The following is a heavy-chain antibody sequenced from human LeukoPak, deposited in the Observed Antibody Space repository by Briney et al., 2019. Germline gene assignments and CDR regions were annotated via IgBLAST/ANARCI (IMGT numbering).Heavy chain of an antibody. D-gene: IGHD1-1*01. V-gene: IGHV1-2*06. CDR2: INPNSGGT. Sequence: ASEKVSCKASGDTFTGYYMHWVRQAPGQGLEWMGRINPNSGGTNYAQKFQGRVTMTRDTSISTAYMELSRLRSDDTAVYYCARGYGFFYYYYYYMDVRGKGTTVTVSS. J-gene: IGHJ6*03. CDR1: GDTFTGYY. CDR3: ARGYGFFYYYYYYMDV.